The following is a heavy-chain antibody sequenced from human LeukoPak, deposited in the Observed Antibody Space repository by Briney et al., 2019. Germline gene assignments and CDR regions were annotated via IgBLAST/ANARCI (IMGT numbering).Heavy chain of an antibody. V-gene: IGHV4-61*01. J-gene: IGHJ6*02. Sequence: SETLSLTCTVSGGSVSSGSYYWSWIRQPPGKGLEWIGYIYYSGRTNYNPSLKSRVTISVDTSKSQFSLILSSVTAADTAVYYCARGNQDNYDFWSGYYTGLGKNYNYGMDVWGQGTTVTVSS. CDR3: ARGNQDNYDFWSGYYTGLGKNYNYGMDV. CDR1: GGSVSSGSYY. D-gene: IGHD3-3*01. CDR2: IYYSGRT.